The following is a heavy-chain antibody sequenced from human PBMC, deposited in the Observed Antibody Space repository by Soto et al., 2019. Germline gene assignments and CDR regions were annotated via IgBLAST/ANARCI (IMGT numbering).Heavy chain of an antibody. J-gene: IGHJ4*02. V-gene: IGHV1-69*06. CDR2: IIPNYCTA. D-gene: IGHD6-19*01. Sequence: ASVKVSCKASGGTFSSYAISWVRQAPGQGLEWMGWIIPNYCTANYAQQFQDRVTITADTSTSTAYMELRSLKSEDTAVYYCARGGSSGGWYSVYWGQGTLVTVSS. CDR1: GGTFSSYA. CDR3: ARGGSSGGWYSVY.